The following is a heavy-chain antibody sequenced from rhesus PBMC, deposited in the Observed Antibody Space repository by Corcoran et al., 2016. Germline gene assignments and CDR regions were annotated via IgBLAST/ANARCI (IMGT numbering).Heavy chain of an antibody. CDR3: AKRGIAGTETHFDY. J-gene: IGHJ4*01. CDR2: INSGVGST. D-gene: IGHD1-20*01. CDR1: GFTFSSYG. Sequence: EVQLVETGGGLVQPGGSLKLSCAASGFTFSSYGMSWVRQAPGKGLKWVLAINSGVGSTHYSDSVQGRFTMSRDNSKHTLSLQLNSLRAEDTAVYYCAKRGIAGTETHFDYWGQGVLVTVSS. V-gene: IGHV3S5*01.